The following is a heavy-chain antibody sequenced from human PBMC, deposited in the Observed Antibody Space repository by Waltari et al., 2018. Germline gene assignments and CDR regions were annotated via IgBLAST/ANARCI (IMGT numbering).Heavy chain of an antibody. Sequence: QVQLHESGPGVISPWETLSLTCNVSGGSITNPYRSWPRQSAGKGLEWIGRIYSIGSGDYSPSFRGRVAMSVDTSKSQISLKMNSLTAADTGIYYCAREGTRVSTGLWHNWFDPWGQGTLVTVSS. D-gene: IGHD5-12*01. V-gene: IGHV4-4*07. CDR3: AREGTRVSTGLWHNWFDP. CDR1: GGSITNPY. CDR2: IYSIGSG. J-gene: IGHJ5*02.